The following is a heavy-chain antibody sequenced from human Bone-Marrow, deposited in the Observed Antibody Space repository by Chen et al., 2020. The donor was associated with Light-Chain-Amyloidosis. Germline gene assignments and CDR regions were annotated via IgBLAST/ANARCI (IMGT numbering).Heavy chain of an antibody. CDR3: ANLSPGGGKNY. CDR2: ISYDGSNK. Sequence: QVQLVESGGGVVQPGRSLRLSCAASGFTFSSYGMHWVRHAPGKGLEWVAVISYDGSNKYYADSVKGRFTISRDNSKNTLYLQMNSLRAEDTAVYYCANLSPGGGKNYWGQGTLVTVSS. J-gene: IGHJ4*02. V-gene: IGHV3-30*18. CDR1: GFTFSSYG. D-gene: IGHD2-15*01.